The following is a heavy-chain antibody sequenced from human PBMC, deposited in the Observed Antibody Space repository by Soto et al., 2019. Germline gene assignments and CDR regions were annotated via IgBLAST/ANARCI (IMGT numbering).Heavy chain of an antibody. Sequence: PGESPKVSCKGSGYSFTSYWIGWVRQMPGKGLEWMGIIYPGDSDTRYSPSFQGQATISADKSISTAYLQWSSLKASDTAMYYCARQSTRPPRDKDNSSDPWGQGTLVTVSS. J-gene: IGHJ5*02. CDR2: IYPGDSDT. CDR3: ARQSTRPPRDKDNSSDP. D-gene: IGHD2-15*01. V-gene: IGHV5-51*01. CDR1: GYSFTSYW.